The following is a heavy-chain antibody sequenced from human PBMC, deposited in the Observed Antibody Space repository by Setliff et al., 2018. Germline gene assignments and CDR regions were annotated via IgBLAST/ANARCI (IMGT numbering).Heavy chain of an antibody. V-gene: IGHV5-51*01. CDR2: IYPRDSDT. J-gene: IGHJ5*02. D-gene: IGHD5-12*01. CDR3: ARGRRDGYKGGFDP. CDR1: GYSFTSHW. Sequence: LGESLKISCKGSGYSFTSHWIGCVRQMPGKGLEWMGIIYPRDSDTRYSPSFQGQVTISADKSISTAYLQWRSLKASDTAMYYCARGRRDGYKGGFDPWGQGALVTVSS.